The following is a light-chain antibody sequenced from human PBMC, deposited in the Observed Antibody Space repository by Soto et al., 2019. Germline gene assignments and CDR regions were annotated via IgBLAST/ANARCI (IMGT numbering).Light chain of an antibody. V-gene: IGKV3D-20*01. Sequence: EIVLTQSPATLSLSPGERATLSCGASQSVSNSYLAWYQQKPSLAPRLLIYDASSRATGIPDRFSGSGSGTDFTLTISRLEPEDFAVYYCQQYGSSPPYTFGQGTKLEIK. J-gene: IGKJ2*01. CDR1: QSVSNSY. CDR3: QQYGSSPPYT. CDR2: DAS.